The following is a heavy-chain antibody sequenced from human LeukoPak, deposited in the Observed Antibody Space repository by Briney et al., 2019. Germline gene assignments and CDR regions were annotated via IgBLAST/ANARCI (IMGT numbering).Heavy chain of an antibody. CDR1: GGSFSGYY. J-gene: IGHJ4*02. CDR3: ARGPHTGVNYYDSSGYYY. V-gene: IGHV4-34*01. Sequence: SETLSLTCAVYGGSFSGYYWSWIRQPPGKGLEWIGEINHSGSTNYDPSLKSRVTISVDTSKNQFSLKLSSVTAADTAVYYCARGPHTGVNYYDSSGYYYWGQGTLVTVSS. CDR2: INHSGST. D-gene: IGHD3-22*01.